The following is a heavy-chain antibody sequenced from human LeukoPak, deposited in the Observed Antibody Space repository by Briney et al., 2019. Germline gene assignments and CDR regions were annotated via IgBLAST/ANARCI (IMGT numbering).Heavy chain of an antibody. D-gene: IGHD4-17*01. V-gene: IGHV4-31*03. CDR2: IFYSGSA. Sequence: PSETLSLTCTVSGGSISSRSYFWSWIRQLPGKGLEWIGYIFYSGSAYYNPSLNSRITISVDTSNNHFSLKLSSVTAADTAVYYCARTTVTFPDRYSDLWGRGTLVTVSS. CDR3: ARTTVTFPDRYSDL. CDR1: GGSISSRSYF. J-gene: IGHJ2*01.